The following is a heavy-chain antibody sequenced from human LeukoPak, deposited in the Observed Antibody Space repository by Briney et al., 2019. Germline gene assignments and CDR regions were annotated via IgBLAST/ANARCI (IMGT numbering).Heavy chain of an antibody. Sequence: PSETLSLTCTVSGGSISSGGYSWSWIRQHPGKGLEWIGYIYYSGSTYYNQSLKSRVTISVDTSKNQFSLKLSSVTAADTAVYYCARDGEYDRGAFDIWGQGTMVTVSS. CDR3: ARDGEYDRGAFDI. CDR1: GGSISSGGYS. CDR2: IYYSGST. J-gene: IGHJ3*02. V-gene: IGHV4-31*03. D-gene: IGHD3-22*01.